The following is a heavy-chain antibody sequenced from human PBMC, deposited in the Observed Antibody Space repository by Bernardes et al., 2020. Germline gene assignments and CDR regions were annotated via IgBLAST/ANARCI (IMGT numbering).Heavy chain of an antibody. J-gene: IGHJ6*04. V-gene: IGHV3-72*01. CDR2: TRHKVDGYTT. D-gene: IGHD6-13*01. Sequence: GGSLRLSCSASGFTFSDHYMDWVRQAPGKGLEWVARTRHKVDGYTTQYAASVKGRFTISRDDSKNSLYLQMNSLKTEDTAVYYCARALSFSGRWWMDVWGEGTTVTVSS. CDR3: ARALSFSGRWWMDV. CDR1: GFTFSDHY.